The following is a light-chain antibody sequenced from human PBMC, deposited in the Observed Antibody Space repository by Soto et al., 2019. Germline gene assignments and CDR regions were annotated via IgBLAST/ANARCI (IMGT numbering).Light chain of an antibody. V-gene: IGKV3-20*01. CDR3: QQCGSSPIT. CDR1: QSVSNTY. J-gene: IGKJ5*01. CDR2: GAS. Sequence: EIVLTQSPGTLSLSPGERATLSCRASQSVSNTYLAWYQQKPGQAPRLLIYGASSRATGIPDRFSGSGSGTDFTLTISRLEPEDFAVYYCQQCGSSPITFGQGTRLEIK.